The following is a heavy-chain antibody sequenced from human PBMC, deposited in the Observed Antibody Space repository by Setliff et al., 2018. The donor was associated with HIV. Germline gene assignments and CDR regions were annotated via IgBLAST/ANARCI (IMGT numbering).Heavy chain of an antibody. CDR2: IFHDGTV. CDR1: GFSITNDNW. V-gene: IGHV4-4*02. J-gene: IGHJ4*02. Sequence: SETLSLTCVVSGFSITNDNWWSWVRQTPGKGLEWIGQIFHDGTVTYKPSLESRVTILMDILKNQISLNVTSVTAADTATYYCAKTNIPLPRSGTRLESWGPGRLVNVSS. D-gene: IGHD2-2*02. CDR3: AKTNIPLPRSGTRLES.